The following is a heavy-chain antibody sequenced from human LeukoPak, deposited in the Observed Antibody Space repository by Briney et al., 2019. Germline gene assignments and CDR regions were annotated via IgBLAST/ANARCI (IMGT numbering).Heavy chain of an antibody. Sequence: GGSLRLSCAASGFTFDDYAMHWVRQAPGKGLEWVSLISGDGGSTYYADSVKGQFTISRDNSKNSLYLQMNSLRTEDTALYYCAKFGDGYNPFDYWGQGTLVTVSS. CDR2: ISGDGGST. D-gene: IGHD5-24*01. J-gene: IGHJ4*02. CDR1: GFTFDDYA. CDR3: AKFGDGYNPFDY. V-gene: IGHV3-43*02.